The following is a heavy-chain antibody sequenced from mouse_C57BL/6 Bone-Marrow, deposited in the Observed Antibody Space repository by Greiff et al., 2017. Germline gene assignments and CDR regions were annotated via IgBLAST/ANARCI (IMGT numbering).Heavy chain of an antibody. CDR3: ASPLYYYYAMDY. CDR1: GFTFSSYG. D-gene: IGHD1-1*01. Sequence: EVKVVESGGDLVKPGGSLKLSCAASGFTFSSYGMSWVRQTPDKRLEWVATISSGGSYTYYPDSVKGRFTISSDNAKNTLYLQMSSLKSEDTAMYYCASPLYYYYAMDYWGQGTSVTVSS. J-gene: IGHJ4*01. V-gene: IGHV5-6*01. CDR2: ISSGGSYT.